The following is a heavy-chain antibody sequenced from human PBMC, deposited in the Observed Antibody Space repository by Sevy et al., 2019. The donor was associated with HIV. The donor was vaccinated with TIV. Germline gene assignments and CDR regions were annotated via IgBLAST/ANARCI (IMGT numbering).Heavy chain of an antibody. D-gene: IGHD1-26*01. CDR3: AKGSKATVSALDL. J-gene: IGHJ3*01. CDR1: GFTFSNYG. Sequence: GGSLRLSCAASGFTFSNYGMHWVRQAPGKGLEWVAVVSYAGSTKYYADFVKGRFTISRDNSKNSVYLQMNTLRTEDTAVFYCAKGSKATVSALDLWGQGTMVTVSS. V-gene: IGHV3-30*18. CDR2: VSYAGSTK.